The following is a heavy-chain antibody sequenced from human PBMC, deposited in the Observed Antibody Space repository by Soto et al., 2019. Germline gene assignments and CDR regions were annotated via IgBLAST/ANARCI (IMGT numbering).Heavy chain of an antibody. Sequence: QVQLVQSGAEVKKPGSSVKVSCKASGGTFSSYAISWVRQAPGQGLEWMGGIIPIFGTANYAQKFQGRVTITADKSTSTADMELSSLRSEDTAVYYCAREQLDTMVRGNWFDPWGQGTLVTVSS. CDR3: AREQLDTMVRGNWFDP. J-gene: IGHJ5*02. CDR2: IIPIFGTA. CDR1: GGTFSSYA. D-gene: IGHD3-10*01. V-gene: IGHV1-69*06.